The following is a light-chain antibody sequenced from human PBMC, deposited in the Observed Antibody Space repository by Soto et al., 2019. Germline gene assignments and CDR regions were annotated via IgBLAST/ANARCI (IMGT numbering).Light chain of an antibody. CDR1: ESVSNS. CDR3: QHRAGWPPALT. CDR2: NAS. V-gene: IGKV3-11*01. Sequence: ETVLTQSPATLSLSPGERATLSCRASESVSNSLAWYQHKPGQAPMLLIYNASNRATGIPARFSGSGSGTDFPLTISSLEPEDFAVYFCQHRAGWPPALTFGGGTKVDIK. J-gene: IGKJ4*01.